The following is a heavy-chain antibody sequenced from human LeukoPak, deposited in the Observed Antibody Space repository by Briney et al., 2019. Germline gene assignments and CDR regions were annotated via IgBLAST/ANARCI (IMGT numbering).Heavy chain of an antibody. D-gene: IGHD4-17*01. V-gene: IGHV3-23*01. J-gene: IGHJ4*02. CDR3: AKVPWGYYGDPYFDY. Sequence: RSGGSLRLSCAASGFTFSSYAMSWARQAPGKGLEWVSAISGSGGSTYYADSVKGRFTISRDNSKNTLYLQMNSLRAEDTAVYYCAKVPWGYYGDPYFDYWGQGTLVTVSS. CDR2: ISGSGGST. CDR1: GFTFSSYA.